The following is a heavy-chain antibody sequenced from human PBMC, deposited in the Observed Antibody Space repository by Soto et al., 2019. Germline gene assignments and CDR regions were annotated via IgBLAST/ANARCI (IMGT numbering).Heavy chain of an antibody. V-gene: IGHV1-69*13. Sequence: SVKVSCKASGGTFSSYRINWVRQAPGQGLEWVGGIVPIYRTADYAQKFQGRVTITADESARTSYMELRSLKPQDTAVYYCVRDSGAKLSSSWGQGTLVTVSS. J-gene: IGHJ4*02. CDR1: GGTFSSYR. CDR2: IVPIYRTA. CDR3: VRDSGAKLSSS. D-gene: IGHD6-13*01.